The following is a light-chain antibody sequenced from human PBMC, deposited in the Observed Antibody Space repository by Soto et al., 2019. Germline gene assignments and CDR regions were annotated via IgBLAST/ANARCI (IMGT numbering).Light chain of an antibody. V-gene: IGLV2-8*01. CDR2: EVS. Sequence: QSALTQPPSASGSPGQSVTISCTGTNSDVGGYNYVSWYQKHPGKAPKLIIYEVSQRPSGVPDRFSGSKSGNTASLTVSGLQADDEADYFCSSYTSSNTLIFGGGTQLTVL. J-gene: IGLJ2*01. CDR1: NSDVGGYNY. CDR3: SSYTSSNTLI.